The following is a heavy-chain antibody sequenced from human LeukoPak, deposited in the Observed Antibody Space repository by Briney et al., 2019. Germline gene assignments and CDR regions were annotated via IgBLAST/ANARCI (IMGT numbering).Heavy chain of an antibody. CDR1: GYSFPNYW. Sequence: GESLAISGKGSGYSFPNYWIGWVRQMPGKGLDWMGNIYSAESDTRYSLFFQGQVTISVDKSTSTDHLQWSSMKASDSATYYCARRKGDGYNSPFDYWGQGTLVTVPS. CDR2: IYSAESDT. J-gene: IGHJ4*02. V-gene: IGHV5-51*01. CDR3: ARRKGDGYNSPFDY. D-gene: IGHD5-24*01.